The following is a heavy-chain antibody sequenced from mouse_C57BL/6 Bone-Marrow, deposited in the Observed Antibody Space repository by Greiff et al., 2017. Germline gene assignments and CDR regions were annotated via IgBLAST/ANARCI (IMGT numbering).Heavy chain of an antibody. Sequence: EVQLVESGGGLVKPGGSLKLSCAASGFTFSSYAMSWVRQTPEKRLEWVATISDGGSYTYYPDNVKGRFTISRDNAKNNLYLQMSHLKSEDTAMYYCARDGDGFYDGSSYYAMDYWGQGTSVTVSS. V-gene: IGHV5-4*01. CDR3: ARDGDGFYDGSSYYAMDY. D-gene: IGHD1-1*01. CDR2: ISDGGSYT. CDR1: GFTFSSYA. J-gene: IGHJ4*01.